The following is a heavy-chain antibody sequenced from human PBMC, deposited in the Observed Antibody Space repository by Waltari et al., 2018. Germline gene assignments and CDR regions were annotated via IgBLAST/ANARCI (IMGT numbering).Heavy chain of an antibody. CDR2: ISGSHTYI. J-gene: IGHJ4*02. D-gene: IGHD3-3*01. CDR3: ARTLLFGVITADY. CDR1: GFTFSSYD. V-gene: IGHV3-21*02. Sequence: EVQLVESGGGLVKPGGSLRLSCAASGFTFSSYDMNWVRQAPGKGLEWVSSISGSHTYIYYAESVKGRFTISRDNAKNSLYLQMNSLRGEDTAVYYCARTLLFGVITADYWGQGTLVTVSS.